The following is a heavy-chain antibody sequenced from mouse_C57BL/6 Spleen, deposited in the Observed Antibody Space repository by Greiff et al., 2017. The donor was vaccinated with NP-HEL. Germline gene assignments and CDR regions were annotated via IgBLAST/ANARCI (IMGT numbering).Heavy chain of an antibody. J-gene: IGHJ3*01. Sequence: VQLQQPGAELVRPGSSVKLSCKASGYTFTSYWMHWVKQRPIQGLEWIGNIDPSDSETHYNQKFKDKATLTVDKSSSTAYMQLSSLTSEDSAVYYCARTGGLLQFAYWGQGTLVTVSA. CDR3: ARTGGLLQFAY. V-gene: IGHV1-52*01. D-gene: IGHD2-3*01. CDR1: GYTFTSYW. CDR2: IDPSDSET.